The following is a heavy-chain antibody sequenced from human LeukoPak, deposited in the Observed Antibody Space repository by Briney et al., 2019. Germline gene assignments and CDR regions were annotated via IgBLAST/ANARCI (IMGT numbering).Heavy chain of an antibody. J-gene: IGHJ5*02. D-gene: IGHD6-13*01. Sequence: PSETLSLTCTVSGYSISSGYYWGWIRQPPGQGVEWIGSIYHSGSTYYNPSLKSRVTISVDTSKNQFSLKLSSVTAADTAVYYCARYRRIAAAGTGWFDPWGQGTLVTVSS. CDR2: IYHSGST. CDR3: ARYRRIAAAGTGWFDP. V-gene: IGHV4-38-2*02. CDR1: GYSISSGYY.